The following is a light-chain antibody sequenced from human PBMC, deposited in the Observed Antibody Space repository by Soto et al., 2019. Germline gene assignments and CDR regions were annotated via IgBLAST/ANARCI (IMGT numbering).Light chain of an antibody. CDR1: SSDVGGYNY. V-gene: IGLV2-14*01. CDR2: EVS. Sequence: QLVLTQPASVSGSPGQSITISCTGTSSDVGGYNYVSWYQQHPGKAPKTLIYEVSNRPSGVSDRFFGSKSGSTASLTISGLQAEDEADYYCCSYTSSTTLVFGTGTKLTVL. J-gene: IGLJ1*01. CDR3: CSYTSSTTLV.